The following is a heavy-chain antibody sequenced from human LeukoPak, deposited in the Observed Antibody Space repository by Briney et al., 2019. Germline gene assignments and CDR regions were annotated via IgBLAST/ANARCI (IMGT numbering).Heavy chain of an antibody. V-gene: IGHV4-34*01. D-gene: IGHD3-10*01. CDR2: INHSGST. J-gene: IGHJ4*02. CDR1: GGSFSGYY. Sequence: SETLSLTCAVYGGSFSGYYWSWIRQPPGKGLEWIGEINHSGSTNYNPSLKSRVTISVDTSKNQFSLKLSSVTAADTAVYYCARGPLVYGSGSYFPYYFDYRGQGTLVTVSS. CDR3: ARGPLVYGSGSYFPYYFDY.